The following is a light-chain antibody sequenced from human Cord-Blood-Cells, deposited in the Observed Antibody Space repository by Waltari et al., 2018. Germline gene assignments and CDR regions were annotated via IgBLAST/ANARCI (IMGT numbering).Light chain of an antibody. Sequence: SSELTQDPAVSVALGQTVRITCQGDSLRSYYASWYQQKPGQAPVLVLYGKNNRPSGIPDRFSGSSSGNTASLTITGAQAEDEADYYCNSRDSSGNHPNWVFGGGTKLTVL. J-gene: IGLJ3*02. CDR3: NSRDSSGNHPNWV. V-gene: IGLV3-19*01. CDR1: SLRSYY. CDR2: GKN.